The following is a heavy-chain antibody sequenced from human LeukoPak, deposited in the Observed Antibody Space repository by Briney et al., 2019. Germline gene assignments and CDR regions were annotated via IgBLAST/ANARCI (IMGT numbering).Heavy chain of an antibody. CDR2: MNPNSGNT. D-gene: IGHD2-15*01. V-gene: IGHV1-8*01. CDR1: GYTFTSYD. J-gene: IGHJ4*02. Sequence: ASVNVSCKACGYTFTSYDMNWVRQATGQGVEWMGWMNPNSGNTGYAQKCQVRVTMTRNTSISTAYMELSSLRSEDTAVYYCAIGFNIVVVAAATDYWGQGTLVNVSS. CDR3: AIGFNIVVVAAATDY.